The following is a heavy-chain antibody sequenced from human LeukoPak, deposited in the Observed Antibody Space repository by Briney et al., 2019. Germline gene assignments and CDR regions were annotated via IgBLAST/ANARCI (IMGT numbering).Heavy chain of an antibody. D-gene: IGHD2-2*01. V-gene: IGHV4-34*01. CDR2: INHSGST. Sequence: SETLSLTCAVYGGSFSGYYWGWIRQPPGKGLEWIGEINHSGSTNYNPSLKSRVTISVDTSKNQFSLKLSSVTAADTAVYYCASFCSSTSCFGDYWGQGTLVTVSS. J-gene: IGHJ4*02. CDR1: GGSFSGYY. CDR3: ASFCSSTSCFGDY.